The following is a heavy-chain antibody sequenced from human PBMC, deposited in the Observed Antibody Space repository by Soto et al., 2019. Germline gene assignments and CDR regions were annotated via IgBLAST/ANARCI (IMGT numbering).Heavy chain of an antibody. CDR1: GGSISRYY. V-gene: IGHV4-59*01. D-gene: IGHD3-3*01. CDR3: AREYYDFWSTTYSYYGMDV. Sequence: ETLSLTCTVSGGSISRYYWSWIRQPPGRGLEWIGNIYSSGSTNYNPSLKSRVTISVDTSKNQVSLNLNAVTAADTAVYYCAREYYDFWSTTYSYYGMDVWGQGTTVTVS. CDR2: IYSSGST. J-gene: IGHJ6*02.